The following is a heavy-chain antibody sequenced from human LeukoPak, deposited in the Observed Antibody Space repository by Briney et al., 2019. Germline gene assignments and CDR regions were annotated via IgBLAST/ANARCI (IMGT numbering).Heavy chain of an antibody. J-gene: IGHJ6*02. CDR3: ARGVPFYYYGMDV. CDR1: AFTFSIYS. CDR2: ISSSSSYI. Sequence: PGGSLRLSCAASAFTFSIYSTKWARQPPGKGLEWVSSISSSSSYIYYTHSVKGRLTISRDNAKNSLYLQMNGLRAEDRAVYYCARGVPFYYYGMDVWGQGTTVTVSS. V-gene: IGHV3-21*01. D-gene: IGHD3-10*01.